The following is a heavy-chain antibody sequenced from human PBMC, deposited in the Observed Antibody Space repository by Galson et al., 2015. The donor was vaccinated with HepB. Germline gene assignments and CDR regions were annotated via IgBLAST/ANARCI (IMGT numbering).Heavy chain of an antibody. Sequence: SVKVSCKASGYTFTGYYMHWVRQAPGQGLEWMGWINPNSGGTNYAQKFQGRVTMTRDTSISTAYMELSRLRSDDTAVYYCARLRNWAPMDAFDIWGQGTMVTVSS. V-gene: IGHV1-2*02. D-gene: IGHD7-27*01. CDR1: GYTFTGYY. J-gene: IGHJ3*02. CDR3: ARLRNWAPMDAFDI. CDR2: INPNSGGT.